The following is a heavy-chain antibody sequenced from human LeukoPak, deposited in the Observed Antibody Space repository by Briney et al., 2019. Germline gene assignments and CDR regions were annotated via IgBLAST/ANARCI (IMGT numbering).Heavy chain of an antibody. V-gene: IGHV1-2*06. CDR2: INPNSGGT. J-gene: IGHJ6*03. CDR3: ARDAAGIAYYYYMDV. D-gene: IGHD6-13*01. Sequence: RASVKVSCKASGYTFTGYCMHWVRQAPGQGLEWMGRINPNSGGTNYAQKFQGRVTMTRDTSISTAYMELSRLRSDDTAVYYCARDAAGIAYYYYMDVWGKGTTVTVSS. CDR1: GYTFTGYC.